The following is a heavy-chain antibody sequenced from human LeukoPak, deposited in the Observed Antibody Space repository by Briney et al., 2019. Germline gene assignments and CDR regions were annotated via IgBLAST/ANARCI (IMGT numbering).Heavy chain of an antibody. V-gene: IGHV3-30-3*01. D-gene: IGHD2-2*01. J-gene: IGHJ6*02. CDR2: ISYDGSNK. CDR1: GFTFSSYA. CDR3: ARDPIVVVPAVITTSYSYGMDV. Sequence: PGGSLRLSCAASGFTFSSYAMHWVRQAPGKGMEWVAVISYDGSNKYYADSVKGRFTISRDNSKNTLYLQMNSLRAEDTAVYYCARDPIVVVPAVITTSYSYGMDVWGQGTTVTVSS.